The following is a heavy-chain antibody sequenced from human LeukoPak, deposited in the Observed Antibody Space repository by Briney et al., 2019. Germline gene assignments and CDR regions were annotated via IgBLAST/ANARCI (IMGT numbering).Heavy chain of an antibody. Sequence: SETLSLTCTVSGDSISSYYWSWIRQPPGKGLEWIGYIFNSGSTNYNPSLKSRVTISVDTSKNQFSLKLSSVTAADTAVYYCARGEWEIGLFFDYWGQGTLVTVSS. CDR1: GDSISSYY. V-gene: IGHV4-59*01. J-gene: IGHJ4*02. CDR2: IFNSGST. CDR3: ARGEWEIGLFFDY. D-gene: IGHD1-26*01.